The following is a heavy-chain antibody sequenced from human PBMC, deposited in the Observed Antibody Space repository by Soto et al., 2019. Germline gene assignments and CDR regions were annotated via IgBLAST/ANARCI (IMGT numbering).Heavy chain of an antibody. CDR2: ISSSGSTI. J-gene: IGHJ6*02. V-gene: IGHV3-48*03. D-gene: IGHD2-2*01. Sequence: GGSLRLSCAASGFTFSSYEMNWVRQAPGKGLEWVSYISSSGSTIYYADSVKGRFTISRDNAKNSLYLQMNSLRAEDTAVYYCARVGPHRRYCSSTSCSDKMNYYYGMDVWRQRTTVTVSS. CDR3: ARVGPHRRYCSSTSCSDKMNYYYGMDV. CDR1: GFTFSSYE.